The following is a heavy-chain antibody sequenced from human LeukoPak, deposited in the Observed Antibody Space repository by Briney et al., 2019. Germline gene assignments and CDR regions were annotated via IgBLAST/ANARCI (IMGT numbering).Heavy chain of an antibody. CDR1: GFMCSSYE. CDR2: ISSSGSTI. Sequence: PGGSLRLSCAASGFMCSSYEMNWVRQAPGKGLEWVSYISSSGSTIYYADSVKGRFTISRDNAKNSLYLQMNSLRAEDTAVYYCAELGITMIGGVWGKGTTVTISS. V-gene: IGHV3-48*03. CDR3: AELGITMIGGV. J-gene: IGHJ6*04. D-gene: IGHD3-10*02.